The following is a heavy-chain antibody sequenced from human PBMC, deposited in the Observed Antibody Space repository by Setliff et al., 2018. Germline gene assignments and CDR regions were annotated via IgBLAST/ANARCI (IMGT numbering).Heavy chain of an antibody. CDR2: INPSSGAT. J-gene: IGHJ6*03. CDR3: ARAEYTSSSLYYYMDV. CDR1: GYTFTGYY. Sequence: GASVKVSCKASGYTFTGYYMYWVRQAPGQGLEWMGRINPSSGATDDAQNFLGRVTMTRDTAISTAYMELSRLTSDDTAVYYCARAEYTSSSLYYYMDVWGKGTTVTVSS. D-gene: IGHD6-6*01. V-gene: IGHV1-2*06.